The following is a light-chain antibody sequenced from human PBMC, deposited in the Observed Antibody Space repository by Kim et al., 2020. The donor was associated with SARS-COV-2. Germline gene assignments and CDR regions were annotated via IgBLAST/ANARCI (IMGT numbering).Light chain of an antibody. CDR3: QQYDNLLMYT. J-gene: IGKJ2*01. V-gene: IGKV1-33*01. CDR2: DAS. Sequence: DIQMTQSPSSLSASVGDRVTITCQASQDISNYLSWYQQKPGKAPKLLIYDASNLETGVPSRFSGSGSGTDFTFTISSLQPEDIATYYCQQYDNLLMYTFGQGTKLEI. CDR1: QDISNY.